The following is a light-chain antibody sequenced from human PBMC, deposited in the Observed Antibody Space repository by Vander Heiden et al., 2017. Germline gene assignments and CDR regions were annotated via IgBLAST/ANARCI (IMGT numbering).Light chain of an antibody. J-gene: IGKJ2*01. Sequence: IHMTQSPSSLSASVGDRVTITCQASQDISNYLNWYQQKPGKAPKLLIYDASNLETGVPSRFSGSGSGTDFTFTISSLQPEDIATYYCQQYDNLTYTFGQGTKLEIK. CDR1: QDISNY. V-gene: IGKV1-33*01. CDR3: QQYDNLTYT. CDR2: DAS.